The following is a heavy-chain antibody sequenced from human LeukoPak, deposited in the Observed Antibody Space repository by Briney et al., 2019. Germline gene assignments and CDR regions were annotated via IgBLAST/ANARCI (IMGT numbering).Heavy chain of an antibody. CDR1: GGSISSYC. J-gene: IGHJ4*02. D-gene: IGHD3-22*01. CDR3: ARLVGYYDSSGYSKFDY. V-gene: IGHV4-59*08. Sequence: SETLSLTCTVSGGSISSYCWSWIRQPPGKGLEWIGYIYYSGSTNYNPSLKSRVTISVDTSKNQFSLNLSSVTAADTAVYYCARLVGYYDSSGYSKFDYWGQGTLVTVSS. CDR2: IYYSGST.